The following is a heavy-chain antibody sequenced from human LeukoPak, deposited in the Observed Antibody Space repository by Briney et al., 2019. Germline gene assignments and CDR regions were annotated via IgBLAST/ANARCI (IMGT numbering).Heavy chain of an antibody. Sequence: GGSRRLSCAASGFSFHNNGMSWVRQAPGKGLEWVSAISGSSRSTYHAESVKGRFTIPRDNAKNSLYLQMTGLRVEDTAVYYCATRGIAALADYDIWGQGTMVTVSS. D-gene: IGHD6-6*01. CDR2: ISGSSRST. CDR1: GFSFHNNG. V-gene: IGHV3-21*01. CDR3: ATRGIAALADYDI. J-gene: IGHJ3*02.